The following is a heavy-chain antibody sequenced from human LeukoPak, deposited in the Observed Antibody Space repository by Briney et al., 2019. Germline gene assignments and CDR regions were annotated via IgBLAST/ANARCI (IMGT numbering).Heavy chain of an antibody. CDR3: ARDLGIAVAGTNDY. CDR2: INPNSGGT. J-gene: IGHJ4*02. CDR1: GYTFTGYY. Sequence: RASVKVSCKASGYTFTGYYMHWVRQAPGQGLEWMGWINPNSGGTNYAQKFQGRVTMTRDTSISTAYMELSRLRSDDTAVYYCARDLGIAVAGTNDYWGQGTLVTVSS. D-gene: IGHD6-19*01. V-gene: IGHV1-2*02.